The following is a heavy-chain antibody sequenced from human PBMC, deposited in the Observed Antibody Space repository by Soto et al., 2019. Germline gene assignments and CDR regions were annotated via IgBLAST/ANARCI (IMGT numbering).Heavy chain of an antibody. V-gene: IGHV3-21*01. J-gene: IGHJ6*02. Sequence: GGPLRLSCEASGFTFNDYSMDWVRQAPEKGLEWVSSISSSGTYIYYADSVKGRFAISRDNANNVMYLQMDTLRAEDTAVYYCVRAGHVFDVHYYGMDLWGQGTTVT. CDR3: VRAGHVFDVHYYGMDL. CDR1: GFTFNDYS. D-gene: IGHD3-10*01. CDR2: ISSSGTYI.